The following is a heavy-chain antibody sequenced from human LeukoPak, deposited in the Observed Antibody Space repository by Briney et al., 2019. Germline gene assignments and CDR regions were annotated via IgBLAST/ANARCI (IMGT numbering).Heavy chain of an antibody. D-gene: IGHD3-9*01. J-gene: IGHJ4*02. Sequence: SETLSLTCTVSGGSISSSSYYWGWIRQPPGKGLEWIGSIYYSGSTYYNPSLKSRVSISVDTSKNQFSLKLSSVTAADTAVYYCARQPPFVLRYFDWLPFEDYWGQGTLVTVSS. CDR1: GGSISSSSYY. CDR3: ARQPPFVLRYFDWLPFEDY. V-gene: IGHV4-39*01. CDR2: IYYSGST.